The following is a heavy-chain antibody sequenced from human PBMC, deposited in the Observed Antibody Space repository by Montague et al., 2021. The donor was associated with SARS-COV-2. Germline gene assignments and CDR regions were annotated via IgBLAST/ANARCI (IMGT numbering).Heavy chain of an antibody. CDR1: GGSISRSTSS. V-gene: IGHV4-39*01. D-gene: IGHD6-13*01. CDR2: ISYTGST. Sequence: SETLSLTCTVSGGSISRSTSSWAWIRQPPGKGLEWIGSISYTGSTYYNPPLKSRVTISVDTSRNQFSLRLSSVTAADTSAYYCARLPLVSSWSRAAGYYYYGMDVWGQGTTVTVSS. CDR3: ARLPLVSSWSRAAGYYYYGMDV. J-gene: IGHJ6*02.